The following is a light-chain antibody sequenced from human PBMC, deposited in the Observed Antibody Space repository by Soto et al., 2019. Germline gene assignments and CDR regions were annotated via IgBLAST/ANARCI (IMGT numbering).Light chain of an antibody. CDR1: SSDVGHFNY. Sequence: QSVLTQPASVSGSPGQSITISCTGPSSDVGHFNYVSWYQHHPGKAPKLIIYEVRNRPSGISSRFSGSRSGNTASLTISGLQPEDEGDYYCSAYTARSTLVFGGGTKVTVL. CDR3: SAYTARSTLV. CDR2: EVR. V-gene: IGLV2-14*01. J-gene: IGLJ3*02.